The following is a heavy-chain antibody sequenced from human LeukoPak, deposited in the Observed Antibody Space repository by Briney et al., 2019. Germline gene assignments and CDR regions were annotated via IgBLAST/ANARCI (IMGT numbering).Heavy chain of an antibody. Sequence: NSSVTLSLTCTVSGGSISGYYWSWIRQPPGQGLEWIAYIHSNGYTNYNPAFKSRLIISVDASNNQFSLKVTSVTAADTAMYYCAKREGPMSGSYDYFDPWGQGTLVTVS. CDR1: GGSISGYY. CDR2: IHSNGYT. D-gene: IGHD1-26*01. V-gene: IGHV4-4*09. J-gene: IGHJ5*02. CDR3: AKREGPMSGSYDYFDP.